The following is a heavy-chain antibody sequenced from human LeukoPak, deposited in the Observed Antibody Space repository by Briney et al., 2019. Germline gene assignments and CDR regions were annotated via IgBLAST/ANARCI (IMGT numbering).Heavy chain of an antibody. V-gene: IGHV3-53*01. J-gene: IGHJ5*02. Sequence: PGGSLRLSCAASGFTVNTNYMSWVRQAPGEGLGWGSVIYSGGNTYYTASVQGRFTISRDNSKNTLYLQMNSLRTEDPAVYYCARGRMSSGWHCHWFDPWGQGTLVTVSS. CDR3: ARGRMSSGWHCHWFDP. CDR2: IYSGGNT. CDR1: GFTVNTNY. D-gene: IGHD6-19*01.